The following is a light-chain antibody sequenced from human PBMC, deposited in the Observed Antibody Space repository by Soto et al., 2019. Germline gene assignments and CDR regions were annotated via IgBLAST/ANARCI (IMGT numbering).Light chain of an antibody. CDR3: QQHGSSPPYT. V-gene: IGKV3-20*01. Sequence: EIVLTQSPGTLSLSPGERATLSCRASQSVSSNYLAWYQQKPGQAPRPLIYFASSRATGIPDRFSGSGSETDFTLTISRLEPEDFSVYYCQQHGSSPPYTFGQGTKLEIK. CDR2: FAS. CDR1: QSVSSNY. J-gene: IGKJ2*01.